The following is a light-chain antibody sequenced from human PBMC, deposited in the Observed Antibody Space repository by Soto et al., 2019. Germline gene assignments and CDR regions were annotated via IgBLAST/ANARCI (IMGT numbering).Light chain of an antibody. Sequence: EIVLTQSPGTLSLSPGDRATLSCRASQSVTGTYLAWYQQKPGQAPRLLIYGESIRATGIPDRFSGSGYGTDFTLTISRLEPEDFAVYYCQQDGSPLWTLGQGTKVEI. CDR2: GES. CDR3: QQDGSPLWT. J-gene: IGKJ1*01. CDR1: QSVTGTY. V-gene: IGKV3-20*01.